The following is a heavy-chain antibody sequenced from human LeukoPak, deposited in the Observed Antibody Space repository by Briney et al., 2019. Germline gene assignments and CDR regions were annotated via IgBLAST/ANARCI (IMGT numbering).Heavy chain of an antibody. CDR3: ATLATARPYYFDY. J-gene: IGHJ4*02. V-gene: IGHV1-69*02. CDR2: IIPILGIA. D-gene: IGHD5-12*01. Sequence: ASVKVSCKASGGTFSSYTISWVRQAPGQGLEWIGRIIPILGIANYAQKFQGRVTITADKSTSTAYMELSSLRSEDTAVYYCATLATARPYYFDYWGQGTLVTVSS. CDR1: GGTFSSYT.